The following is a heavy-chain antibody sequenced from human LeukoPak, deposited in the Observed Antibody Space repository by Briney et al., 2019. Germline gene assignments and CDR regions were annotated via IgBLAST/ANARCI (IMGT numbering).Heavy chain of an antibody. CDR2: IRSKTYGGTT. J-gene: IGHJ4*02. V-gene: IGHV3-49*03. D-gene: IGHD3-10*01. Sequence: PGGSLRLSCTASGFSFGDYAMSWFRQAPGKGLEWVGFIRSKTYGGTTEYAASVKGRFTISRDDSKSIAYLQMNSLKTEDTAVYYCTRKPPRGPLDDWGQGTLVTVSS. CDR3: TRKPPRGPLDD. CDR1: GFSFGDYA.